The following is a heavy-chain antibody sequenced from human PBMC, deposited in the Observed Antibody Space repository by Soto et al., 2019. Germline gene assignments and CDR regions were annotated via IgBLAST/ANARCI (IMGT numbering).Heavy chain of an antibody. CDR2: IIPIFGTA. J-gene: IGHJ4*02. V-gene: IGHV1-69*13. D-gene: IGHD3-22*01. CDR3: ARSQGLKYYYDSSGYYYDY. Sequence: SVKVSCKASGGTFSSYAISWVRQAPGQGLEWMGGIIPIFGTANYAQKFQGRVTITADESTSTAYMELSSLRSEDTAVYYCARSQGLKYYYDSSGYYYDYWGQGTLVTGSS. CDR1: GGTFSSYA.